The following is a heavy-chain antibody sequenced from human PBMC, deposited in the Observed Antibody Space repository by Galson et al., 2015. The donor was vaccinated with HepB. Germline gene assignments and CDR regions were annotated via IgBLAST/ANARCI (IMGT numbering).Heavy chain of an antibody. CDR2: TYYRSKWYK. J-gene: IGHJ6*02. Sequence: CAISGDSVSSNSAAWNWIRQSPSRGLEWLGRTYYRSKWYKDYALFVKSRITINADTSRNQISLQLNSMTPEDTAVYYCAYGVDVWGQGTTVTVSS. CDR1: GDSVSSNSAA. V-gene: IGHV6-1*01. CDR3: AYGVDV.